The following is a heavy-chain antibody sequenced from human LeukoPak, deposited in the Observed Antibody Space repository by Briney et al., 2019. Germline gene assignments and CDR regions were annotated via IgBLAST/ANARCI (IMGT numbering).Heavy chain of an antibody. Sequence: SETLSLTCTVSGGSISSGTYHWGWIRQPPGKGLEWIGSMDYSGNTYYNPSLKSRLTVSIDTFKNQFSLKLNSVTAADTAVYYCARYASGSYFRGIDYWGQGTLVTVSS. CDR1: GGSISSGTYH. D-gene: IGHD1-26*01. V-gene: IGHV4-39*07. CDR2: MDYSGNT. J-gene: IGHJ4*02. CDR3: ARYASGSYFRGIDY.